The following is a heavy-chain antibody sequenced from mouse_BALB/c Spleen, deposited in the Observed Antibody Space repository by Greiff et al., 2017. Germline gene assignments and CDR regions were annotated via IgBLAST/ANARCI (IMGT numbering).Heavy chain of an antibody. D-gene: IGHD3-1*01. CDR1: GFTFSSYG. CDR3: ARRGRAYFDY. J-gene: IGHJ2*01. CDR2: ISSGGST. Sequence: EVQLVESGGDLVKPGGSLKLSCAASGFTFSSYGMSWVRQTPDKRLEWVATISSGGSTYYPDSVKGRFTISRDNARNILYLQMSSLRSEDTAMYYCARRGRAYFDYWGQGTTLTVSS. V-gene: IGHV5-6-5*01.